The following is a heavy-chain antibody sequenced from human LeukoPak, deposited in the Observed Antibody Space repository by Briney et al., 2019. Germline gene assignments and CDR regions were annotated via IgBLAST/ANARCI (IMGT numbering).Heavy chain of an antibody. J-gene: IGHJ4*02. D-gene: IGHD3-22*01. Sequence: ASVKVSCKVSGYTLTELSMHWVRRAPGKGLEWMGGFDPEDGETIYAQKFQGRVTMTEDTSTDTAYMELSSLRSEDTAVYYCATIPTYYYDSSGYPFDYWGQGTLATVSS. CDR1: GYTLTELS. V-gene: IGHV1-24*01. CDR2: FDPEDGET. CDR3: ATIPTYYYDSSGYPFDY.